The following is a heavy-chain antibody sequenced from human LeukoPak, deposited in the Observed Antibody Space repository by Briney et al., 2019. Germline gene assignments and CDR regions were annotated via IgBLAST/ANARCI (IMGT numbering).Heavy chain of an antibody. CDR3: ARRNGQDIVATFRRRYYFDY. Sequence: LRLSCVASGFSISSYEMNWVRQAPGKGLEWIGEINHSGSTNYNPSLKSRVTISINTSKNQFSLKLSSVTAADTAVYYCARRNGQDIVATFRRRYYFDYWGQGTLVTVSS. D-gene: IGHD5-12*01. CDR2: INHSGST. J-gene: IGHJ4*02. V-gene: IGHV4-34*01. CDR1: GFSISSYE.